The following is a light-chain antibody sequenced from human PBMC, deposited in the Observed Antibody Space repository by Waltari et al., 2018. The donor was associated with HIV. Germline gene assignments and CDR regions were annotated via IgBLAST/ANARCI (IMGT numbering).Light chain of an antibody. Sequence: QSVLTQPPSASGTPGQRVSISCSGSSSNIGSTIVNWYQQLPGTAPQLLIYSNNQRPSGVPDRFSGSKSGTSASLAISGLQSEDEADYYCAAWDDSLNAWVFGGGTKLTVL. V-gene: IGLV1-44*01. J-gene: IGLJ3*02. CDR1: SSNIGSTI. CDR2: SNN. CDR3: AAWDDSLNAWV.